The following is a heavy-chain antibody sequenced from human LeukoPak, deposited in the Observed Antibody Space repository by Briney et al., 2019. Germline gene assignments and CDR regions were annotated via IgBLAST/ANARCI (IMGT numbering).Heavy chain of an antibody. CDR2: ISWNSGSI. V-gene: IGHV3-9*01. CDR3: AKSGSGWYNWFDP. CDR1: GFTFDDYA. Sequence: GGSLRLSCVASGFTFDDYAMHWVRQAPGKGLEWVSGISWNSGSIGYADSVKGRFTISRDNSKNTLYLQMNSLRAEDTAVYYCAKSGSGWYNWFDPWGQGTLVTVSS. J-gene: IGHJ5*02. D-gene: IGHD6-19*01.